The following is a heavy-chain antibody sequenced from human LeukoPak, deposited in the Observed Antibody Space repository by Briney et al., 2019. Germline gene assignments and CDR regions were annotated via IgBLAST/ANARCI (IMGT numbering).Heavy chain of an antibody. J-gene: IGHJ3*02. CDR2: ISGSGGRT. D-gene: IGHD3-9*01. Sequence: GGSLRLSSAASGLTFSSYAMSWFRQAPGKGLEWVSAISGSGGRTYYADSVKGRFTISRDNSKNTLYLQMNSLRAEDTALYYCAKDAYYDILTGSIDIWGQGTMVTVSS. V-gene: IGHV3-23*01. CDR1: GLTFSSYA. CDR3: AKDAYYDILTGSIDI.